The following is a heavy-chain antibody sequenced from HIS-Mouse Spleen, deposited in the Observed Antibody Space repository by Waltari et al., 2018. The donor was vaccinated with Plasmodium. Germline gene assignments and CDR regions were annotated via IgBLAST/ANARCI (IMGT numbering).Heavy chain of an antibody. J-gene: IGHJ1*01. D-gene: IGHD6-13*01. CDR1: GYTLTGYY. CDR2: VNPNRGRT. Sequence: QVQLVQSGAEVKKPGASVKVSCQASGYTLTGYYMPWVRQAPGQWLEWMGWVNPNRGRTNYAHKGQGRVTMTRETSNSTAYMELSSLRADDTAVYYCARVLGYKAAAGTFVEYFQHWGQGTLVTVSS. V-gene: IGHV1-2*07. CDR3: ARVLGYKAAAGTFVEYFQH.